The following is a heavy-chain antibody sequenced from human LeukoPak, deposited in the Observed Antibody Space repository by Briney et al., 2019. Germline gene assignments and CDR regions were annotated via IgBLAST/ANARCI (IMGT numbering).Heavy chain of an antibody. D-gene: IGHD4-17*01. CDR2: IMPLFGTA. CDR1: GGTFNSSA. CDR3: ARDVHGDYGSGWFDP. J-gene: IGHJ5*02. Sequence: SVKASCKTSGGTFNSSAISWVRQAPGQGLEWLGGIMPLFGTAGYAQKFQGRVTITKDESTRTVYLELTSLTSDDTAVYYCARDVHGDYGSGWFDPWGQGTLVSVSS. V-gene: IGHV1-69*05.